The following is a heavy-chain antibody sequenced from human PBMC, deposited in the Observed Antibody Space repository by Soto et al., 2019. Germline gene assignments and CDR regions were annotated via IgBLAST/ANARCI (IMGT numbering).Heavy chain of an antibody. D-gene: IGHD3-10*01. CDR2: INHSGST. J-gene: IGHJ6*02. Sequence: SETLSLTCAVYGGSFSGYYWSWIRQPPGKGLEWIGEINHSGSTNYNPSLKSRVTISVGTSKNQFSLKLSSVTAADTAVYYCARGAYYYGSGSYYKENYYYYYGMDVWGQGTTVTVSS. CDR3: ARGAYYYGSGSYYKENYYYYYGMDV. CDR1: GGSFSGYY. V-gene: IGHV4-34*01.